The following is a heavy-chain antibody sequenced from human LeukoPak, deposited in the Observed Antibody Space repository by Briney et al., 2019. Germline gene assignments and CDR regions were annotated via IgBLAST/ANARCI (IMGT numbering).Heavy chain of an antibody. CDR2: ISSASAYM. V-gene: IGHV3-21*01. D-gene: IGHD5/OR15-5a*01. CDR3: ARGPPYIVSTRGGGYDY. CDR1: GFTFSSFS. Sequence: GGSLRLSCAGSGFTFSSFSMNWFRQAPGEGLEWVSSISSASAYMFYADSVKGRFTISRDNAKDSLYLQMDSLRAEDTAVYYCARGPPYIVSTRGGGYDYWGRGTLVTVSS. J-gene: IGHJ4*02.